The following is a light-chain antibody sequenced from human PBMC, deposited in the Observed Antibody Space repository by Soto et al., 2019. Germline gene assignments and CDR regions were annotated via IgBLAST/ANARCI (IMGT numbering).Light chain of an antibody. CDR3: QQRHMWPIT. J-gene: IGKJ5*01. V-gene: IGKV1-6*01. CDR2: AAT. CDR1: QGIGNA. Sequence: AIQMTQSPSSLSASVGDRVTISCRASQGIGNALGWYQQKPGKPPKLLISAATNLADGVPSRFGGSGSGTDFTLSVSSLQPEDSAVYYCQQRHMWPITFGQGTRLEIK.